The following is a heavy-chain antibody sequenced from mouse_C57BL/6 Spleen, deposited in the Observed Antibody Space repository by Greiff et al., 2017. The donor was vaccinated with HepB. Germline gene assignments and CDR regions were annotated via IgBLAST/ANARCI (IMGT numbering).Heavy chain of an antibody. CDR1: GFTFSDFY. CDR3: ARDGGNYVDWFAY. D-gene: IGHD2-1*01. V-gene: IGHV7-1*01. CDR2: SRNKANDYTT. J-gene: IGHJ3*01. Sequence: EVKLVESGGGLVQSGRSLRLSCATSGFTFSDFYMEWVRQAPGKGLEWIAASRNKANDYTTEYSASVKGRFIVSRDTSQSILYLQMNALRAEDTAIYYCARDGGNYVDWFAYWGQGTLVTVSA.